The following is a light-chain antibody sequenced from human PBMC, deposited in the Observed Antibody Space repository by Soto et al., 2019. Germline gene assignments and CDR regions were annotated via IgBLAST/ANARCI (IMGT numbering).Light chain of an antibody. CDR2: EGS. CDR3: CSYAGSSTFVV. V-gene: IGLV2-23*03. J-gene: IGLJ2*01. CDR1: SSDVGTYNL. Sequence: QSVLTQPASLSGSPGQSITISCTGTSSDVGTYNLVSWYQQHPGKAPKLMIYEGSKRPSGVSNRFSGSKSGNTASLTISGLQAEDDADYYCCSYAGSSTFVVFGGGTKLTVL.